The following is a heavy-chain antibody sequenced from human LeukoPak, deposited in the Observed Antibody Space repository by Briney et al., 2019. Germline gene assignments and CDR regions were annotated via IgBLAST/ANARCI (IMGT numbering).Heavy chain of an antibody. CDR2: IRGSGYYA. D-gene: IGHD2-2*01. V-gene: IGHV3-21*01. CDR1: GFTLSNSD. CDR3: ARDNPPYLGYCSSTSCLG. Sequence: GGSLRLSCTASGFTLSNSDMNWVRQAPGKGLEWVSSIRGSGYYAEYTDSVKGRFTISRDNAKNSLYLQMNSLRAEDTAVYYCARDNPPYLGYCSSTSCLGGGQGTLVTVSS. J-gene: IGHJ4*02.